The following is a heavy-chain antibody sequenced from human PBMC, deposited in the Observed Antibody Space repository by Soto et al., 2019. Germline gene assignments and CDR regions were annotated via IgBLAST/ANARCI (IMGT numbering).Heavy chain of an antibody. V-gene: IGHV4-4*02. CDR2: IYRTGST. Sequence: SETLSLTCAVSGGSFTSNNLWTWVRQPPGQGLERIGEIYRTGSTNYNPSLKSRVTISLDKSENQFSLKVTSLTAADTAVYYCASRDPGTSVDYWGQGTLVTVYS. D-gene: IGHD1-7*01. J-gene: IGHJ4*02. CDR3: ASRDPGTSVDY. CDR1: GGSFTSNNL.